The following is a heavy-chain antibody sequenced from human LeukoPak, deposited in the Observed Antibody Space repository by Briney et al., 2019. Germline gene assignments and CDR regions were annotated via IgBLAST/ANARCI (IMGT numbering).Heavy chain of an antibody. Sequence: GGSLRLSCAASGFTFSRYWMNWVRQAPGKGLVWVSRIASDGSSTTYADSVKGRFSISRDNAKNTLYLQMNSLRVEDTAVYYCARGRPHGNDYWGQGTLVTVSS. D-gene: IGHD4-23*01. CDR3: ARGRPHGNDY. CDR2: IASDGSST. J-gene: IGHJ4*02. V-gene: IGHV3-74*01. CDR1: GFTFSRYW.